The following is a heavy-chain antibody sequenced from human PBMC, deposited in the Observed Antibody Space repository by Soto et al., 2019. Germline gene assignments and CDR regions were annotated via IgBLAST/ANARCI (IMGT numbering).Heavy chain of an antibody. J-gene: IGHJ4*02. Sequence: GESLKIFCKGSGYSFTSYWISWVRQMPGKGLEWMGRIDPSDSYTNYSPSFQGHVTISADKSISTAYLQWSSLKASDTAMYYCARHSSLTVHHFDYWGQGTLVTVSS. V-gene: IGHV5-10-1*01. D-gene: IGHD4-4*01. CDR3: ARHSSLTVHHFDY. CDR1: GYSFTSYW. CDR2: IDPSDSYT.